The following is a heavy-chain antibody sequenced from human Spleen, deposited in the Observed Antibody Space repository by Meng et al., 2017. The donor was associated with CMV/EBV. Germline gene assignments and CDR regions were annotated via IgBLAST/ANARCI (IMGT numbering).Heavy chain of an antibody. Sequence: LSLTCAASGFTFSSYWMSWVRQAPGKGLEWVANIKQDGSEKYYVDSVKGRFTISRDNAKNSLYLQMNSLRAEDTAVYYCARSPRNYYYYGMDVWGQGTTVTVSS. J-gene: IGHJ6*02. D-gene: IGHD1-14*01. CDR3: ARSPRNYYYYGMDV. CDR1: GFTFSSYW. V-gene: IGHV3-7*01. CDR2: IKQDGSEK.